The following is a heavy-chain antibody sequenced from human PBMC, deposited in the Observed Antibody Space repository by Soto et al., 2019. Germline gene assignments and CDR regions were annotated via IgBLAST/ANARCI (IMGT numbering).Heavy chain of an antibody. D-gene: IGHD5-12*01. Sequence: TGGSLRLSCAASGFTFSSYWMHWVRQAPGKGLVWVSRINSDGSSTSYADSVKGRFTISRDNAKNTLYLQMNSLRAEDTAVYYCARARGEYSGYDFDYWGQGTLVTVSS. CDR3: ARARGEYSGYDFDY. CDR1: GFTFSSYW. V-gene: IGHV3-74*01. J-gene: IGHJ4*02. CDR2: INSDGSST.